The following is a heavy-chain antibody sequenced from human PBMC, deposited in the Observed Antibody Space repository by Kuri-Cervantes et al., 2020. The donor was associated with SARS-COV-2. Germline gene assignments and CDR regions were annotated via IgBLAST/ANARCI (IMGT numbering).Heavy chain of an antibody. J-gene: IGHJ4*02. D-gene: IGHD5-18*01. CDR2: ISYDGSNK. Sequence: GESLKISCAASGFTFSSYSMNWVRQAPGKGLEWVAVISYDGSNKYYADSVKGRVTISRDNSKNSLYLQMNSLRAEDTAVYYCANDGGDTVLLFDYWGQGTLVTVSS. CDR1: GFTFSSYS. V-gene: IGHV3-30*18. CDR3: ANDGGDTVLLFDY.